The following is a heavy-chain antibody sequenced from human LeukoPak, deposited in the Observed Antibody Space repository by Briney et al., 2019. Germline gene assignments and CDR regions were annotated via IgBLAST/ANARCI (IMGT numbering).Heavy chain of an antibody. CDR1: GFTFSSYA. Sequence: GGSLRLSCSASGFTFSSYAMHWVRQAPGKGLEYVSAISSNGGSTYYADSVKGRFTISRDNSKNTLYLQMSSLRAEDTAVYYCVRWSDCSSTSCPYWGQGTLVTVSS. J-gene: IGHJ4*02. D-gene: IGHD2-2*01. V-gene: IGHV3-64D*06. CDR2: ISSNGGST. CDR3: VRWSDCSSTSCPY.